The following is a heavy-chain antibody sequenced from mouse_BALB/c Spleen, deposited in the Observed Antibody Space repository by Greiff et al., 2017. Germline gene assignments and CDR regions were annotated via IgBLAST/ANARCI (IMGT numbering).Heavy chain of an antibody. CDR2: INPSTGGT. CDR1: GYSFTGYY. CDR3: TRSGDGNYEVYFDY. D-gene: IGHD2-1*01. Sequence: EVQLQQSGPELVKPGASVKISCKASGYSFTGYYMHWVKQSPENSLEWIGEINPSTGGTSYNQKFKGKATLTVDTSSSTAYMQLKSLTSEESAVYYCTRSGDGNYEVYFDYGGQGTTLTVSS. J-gene: IGHJ2*01. V-gene: IGHV1-42*01.